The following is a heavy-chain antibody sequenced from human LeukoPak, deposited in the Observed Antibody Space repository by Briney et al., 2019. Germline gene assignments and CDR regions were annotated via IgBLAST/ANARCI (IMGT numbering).Heavy chain of an antibody. CDR2: LYYSGDT. CDR3: ARGVAGSGSTPNY. CDR1: GGSISSGGYY. Sequence: PSETLSLTCTVSGGSISSGGYYWMWIRQPPGKGLEWIGYLYYSGDTKYSPSLKSRVTISEDTSKNQASLKLRSVTAADTAVYYCARGVAGSGSTPNYWGQGTLVTVSS. V-gene: IGHV4-61*08. J-gene: IGHJ4*02. D-gene: IGHD1-26*01.